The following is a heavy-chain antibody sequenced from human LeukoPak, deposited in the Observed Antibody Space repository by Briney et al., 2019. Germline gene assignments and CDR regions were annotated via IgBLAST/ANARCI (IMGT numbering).Heavy chain of an antibody. D-gene: IGHD3-10*01. CDR1: GGSISSYY. J-gene: IGHJ4*02. CDR3: ARGVRHLTAYSYYYGSGSPKYYFDY. CDR2: IYYGGST. V-gene: IGHV4-59*01. Sequence: SETLSLTCTVSGGSISSYYWSWIRQPPGKGLGWIGYIYYGGSTNYNPSLKSRVTISVDTSKNQFSLKLSSVTAADTAVYYCARGVRHLTAYSYYYGSGSPKYYFDYWGLGTLVTVSS.